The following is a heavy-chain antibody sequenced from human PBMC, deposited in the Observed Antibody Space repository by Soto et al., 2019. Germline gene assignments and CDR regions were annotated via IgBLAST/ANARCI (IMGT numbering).Heavy chain of an antibody. Sequence: GASVKVSCKAAGGTLSSYAISWVRQAPGQGLEWMGGIIPIFGTANYAQKFQGRVTITADESTSTAYMELSSLRSEDTAVYYCARDPMSDYEHWFDPWGQGTLVPVSS. CDR1: GGTLSSYA. J-gene: IGHJ5*02. D-gene: IGHD5-12*01. V-gene: IGHV1-69*13. CDR2: IIPIFGTA. CDR3: ARDPMSDYEHWFDP.